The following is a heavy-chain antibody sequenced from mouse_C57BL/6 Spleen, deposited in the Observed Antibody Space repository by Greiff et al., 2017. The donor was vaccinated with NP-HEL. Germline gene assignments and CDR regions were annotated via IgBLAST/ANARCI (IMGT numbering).Heavy chain of an antibody. J-gene: IGHJ4*01. V-gene: IGHV1-52*01. D-gene: IGHD3-2*02. CDR1: GYTFTSYW. Sequence: QVQLQQPGAELVRPGSSVKLSCKASGYTFTSYWMHWVKQRPIQGLEWIGNIDPSDSATHYNQKFKDKATLTVDKSSSTAYMQLSSLTSEDSAVYYCARGNQLRLKAMDYWGQGTSVTVSS. CDR2: IDPSDSAT. CDR3: ARGNQLRLKAMDY.